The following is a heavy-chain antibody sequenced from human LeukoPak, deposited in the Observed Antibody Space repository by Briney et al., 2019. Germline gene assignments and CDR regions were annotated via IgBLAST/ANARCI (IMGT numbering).Heavy chain of an antibody. CDR2: ISDDGSNE. CDR1: GFTFSASS. V-gene: IGHV3-30*04. J-gene: IGHJ4*02. CDR3: ARDHQVSYFDY. Sequence: GGSLRLSCAASGFTFSASSMHWVRQAPGKGLEWVALISDDGSNESFADSVKGRFTISRDNSKNTLYLQMNSLRADDTAVYYCARDHQVSYFDYWGQGTLVTVSS. D-gene: IGHD6-6*01.